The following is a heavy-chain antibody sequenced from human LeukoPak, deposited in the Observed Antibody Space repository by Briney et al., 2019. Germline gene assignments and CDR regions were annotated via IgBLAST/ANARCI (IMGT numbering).Heavy chain of an antibody. D-gene: IGHD3-22*01. V-gene: IGHV1-18*01. J-gene: IGHJ6*02. CDR1: GYTFTSYG. CDR2: ISAYNGNT. Sequence: ASVKVSCKASGYTFTSYGISWVRQAPGQGLEWMGWISAYNGNTNYAQKLQGRVTMTTDTSTRTVYMELSSLRSDDTAVYYCARHGDSRGAGMDVWGQGTTVTVSS. CDR3: ARHGDSRGAGMDV.